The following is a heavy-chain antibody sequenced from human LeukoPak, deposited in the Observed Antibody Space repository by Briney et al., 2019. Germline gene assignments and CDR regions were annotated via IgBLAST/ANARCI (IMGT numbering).Heavy chain of an antibody. Sequence: GGSLRLSCAASGFTFSSYSMNWVRQAPGKGLEWVSTIGGSGPRTYYTDSVRGRFTISRDTSDNTLFLQMNSPRADDTAVYYCAKSREYYDVLSAFDSWGQGTLVTVSS. CDR1: GFTFSSYS. V-gene: IGHV3-23*01. CDR2: IGGSGPRT. CDR3: AKSREYYDVLSAFDS. J-gene: IGHJ4*02. D-gene: IGHD3-3*01.